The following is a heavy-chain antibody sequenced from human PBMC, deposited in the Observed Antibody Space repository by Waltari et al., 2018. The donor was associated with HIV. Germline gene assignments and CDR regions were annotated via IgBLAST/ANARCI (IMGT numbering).Heavy chain of an antibody. Sequence: QITLKESGPTLVKPTQTLTLTCTFSGFSLSISGVGVGWIRQPPGKALEWLALIYWNDDKRYSPSLKSRLTITKDTSKNQVVLTMTNMDPVDTATYDCALGRVGYCSSTSCPPEWGHFDYWGQGTLVTVSS. J-gene: IGHJ4*02. D-gene: IGHD2-2*01. V-gene: IGHV2-5*01. CDR1: GFSLSISGVG. CDR2: IYWNDDK. CDR3: ALGRVGYCSSTSCPPEWGHFDY.